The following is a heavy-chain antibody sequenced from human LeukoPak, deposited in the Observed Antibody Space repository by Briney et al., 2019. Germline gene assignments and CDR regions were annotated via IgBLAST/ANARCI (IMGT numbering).Heavy chain of an antibody. D-gene: IGHD3-10*01. J-gene: IGHJ6*02. V-gene: IGHV3-48*01. CDR1: GFTFSSYS. CDR2: ISSSSSTI. CDR3: ARSPWVRGVIIFGMDV. Sequence: GGSLRLSCAASGFTFSSYSMNWVRQAPGKGLEWVSYISSSSSTIYYADSVKGRFTISRDNAKNSLYLQMNSLRAEDTAVYYCARSPWVRGVIIFGMDVWGQGTTVTVSS.